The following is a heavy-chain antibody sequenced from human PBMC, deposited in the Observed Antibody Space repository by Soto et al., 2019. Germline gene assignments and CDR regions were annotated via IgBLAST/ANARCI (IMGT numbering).Heavy chain of an antibody. V-gene: IGHV3-73*01. Sequence: PGGSLRLSCAASGFSFSGSSMHWVRQASGKGLEWVGRIRSGADNYATAYTASMKGRFNISRDDSKNTAYLQMNSLKTEDTAVYYCTRLSTNAPYDACDIWGQGTMVTVSS. J-gene: IGHJ3*02. CDR1: GFSFSGSS. CDR3: TRLSTNAPYDACDI. D-gene: IGHD2-8*01. CDR2: IRSGADNYAT.